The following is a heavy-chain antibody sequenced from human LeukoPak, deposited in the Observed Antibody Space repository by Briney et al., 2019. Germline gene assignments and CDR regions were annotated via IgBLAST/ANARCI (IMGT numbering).Heavy chain of an antibody. CDR1: GFTVSSTY. D-gene: IGHD3-3*01. V-gene: IGHV3-66*01. CDR2: IYSGGST. J-gene: IGHJ5*02. Sequence: GGSLRLSCAASGFTVSSTYMSWVRQTPGKGLEWVSVIYSGGSTYYADSVKGRFTISRDNSKNTLYLQMNSLRAEDTAVYYCARDRTYYDFWSGYYGLSGFDPWGQGTLVTVSS. CDR3: ARDRTYYDFWSGYYGLSGFDP.